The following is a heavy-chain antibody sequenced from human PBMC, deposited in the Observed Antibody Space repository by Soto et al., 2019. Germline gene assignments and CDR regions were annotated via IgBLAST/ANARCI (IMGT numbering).Heavy chain of an antibody. CDR2: ISYDGSNK. J-gene: IGHJ3*02. V-gene: IGHV3-30-3*01. CDR1: GFTFGSYA. CDR3: ARSPDAFDI. Sequence: GGSLRLSCAASGFTFGSYAMHWVRQAPGKGLEWVAVISYDGSNKYYADSVKGRFTISRDNSKNTLYLQMNSLRAEDTAVYYCARSPDAFDIWGQGTMVTVSS.